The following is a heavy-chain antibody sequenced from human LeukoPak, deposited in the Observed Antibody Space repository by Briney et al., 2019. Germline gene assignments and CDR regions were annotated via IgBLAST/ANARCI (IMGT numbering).Heavy chain of an antibody. CDR2: IYHSGST. D-gene: IGHD6-13*01. J-gene: IGHJ4*02. CDR1: GGSISSGGYS. CDR3: ARGRGTRQQLDFDY. Sequence: PSQTLSLTCAVSGGSISSGGYSGSWIRQPPGKGLEWIGYIYHSGSTYYNPSLKSRVTISVDRSKNQFSLKLSSVTAADTAVYYCARGRGTRQQLDFDYWGQGTLVTVSS. V-gene: IGHV4-30-2*01.